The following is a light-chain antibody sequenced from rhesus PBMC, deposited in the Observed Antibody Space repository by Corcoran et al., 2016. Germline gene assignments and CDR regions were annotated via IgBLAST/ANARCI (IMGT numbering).Light chain of an antibody. Sequence: DIQMTQSPSSLSASVGDTVTITCRASQGIKNYLVWYQQKPGKAPKPLIYYASYLTSGVPSRFSGSGSGTDFTLTISSLQPEDFATYYCQQHVSSPYSFGHGTKVEIK. CDR3: QQHVSSPYS. CDR1: QGIKNY. CDR2: YAS. V-gene: IGKV1S14*01. J-gene: IGKJ2*01.